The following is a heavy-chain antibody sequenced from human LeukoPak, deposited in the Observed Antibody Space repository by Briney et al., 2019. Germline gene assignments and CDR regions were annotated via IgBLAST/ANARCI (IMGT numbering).Heavy chain of an antibody. CDR3: TTPLWFGELLQQYYGMDV. Sequence: GGSLRLSCAASGFTFSNAWMSWVRQAPGKGLEWVGRIKSKTDGGTTDYAAPVTGRFTISRDDSKNTLYLQMNSLKTEDTAVYYCTTPLWFGELLQQYYGMDVWGQGTTVTVSS. J-gene: IGHJ6*02. V-gene: IGHV3-15*01. CDR2: IKSKTDGGTT. CDR1: GFTFSNAW. D-gene: IGHD3-10*01.